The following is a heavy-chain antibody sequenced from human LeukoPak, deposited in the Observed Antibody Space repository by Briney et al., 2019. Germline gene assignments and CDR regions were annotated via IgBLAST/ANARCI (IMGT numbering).Heavy chain of an antibody. V-gene: IGHV1-18*01. CDR1: GYTFTSYG. CDR2: ISAYNGNT. D-gene: IGHD3-3*01. J-gene: IGHJ5*02. Sequence: ASVKVSCKASGYTFTSYGISWVRQAPGQRLEWMGWISAYNGNTNYAQKLQGRVTMTTDTSTSTAYMELRSLRSDDTAVYYCARDIGPPLITIFGVAYNNWFDPWGQGTLVTVSS. CDR3: ARDIGPPLITIFGVAYNNWFDP.